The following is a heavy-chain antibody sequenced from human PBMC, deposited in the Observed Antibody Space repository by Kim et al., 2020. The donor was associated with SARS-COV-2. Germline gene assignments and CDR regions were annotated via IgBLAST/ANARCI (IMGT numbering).Heavy chain of an antibody. Sequence: SETLSLTCAVYGGSFSDCSWTWIRQPPGKGLEWIGEINHSGTTTTNYNPSLKSRVTISIDTANKQLSLNLRSVTAADTAVYYCARHVGGAPDYWGQGTLVTVSS. CDR2: INHSGTTTT. J-gene: IGHJ4*02. CDR3: ARHVGGAPDY. D-gene: IGHD1-26*01. V-gene: IGHV4-34*01. CDR1: GGSFSDCS.